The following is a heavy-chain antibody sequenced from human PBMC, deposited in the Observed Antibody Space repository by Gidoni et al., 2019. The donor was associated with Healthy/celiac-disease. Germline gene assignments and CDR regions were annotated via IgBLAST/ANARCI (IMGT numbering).Heavy chain of an antibody. D-gene: IGHD5-12*01. CDR1: GGSISSYY. CDR3: ARESDGYKFDY. Sequence: QVQLQESGPGLVKPSETLSLTCTVSGGSISSYYWSWIRQPPGKGLEWIGYIYYSGSTNYNPSLKSRVTISVDTSKNQFSLKLSSVTAADTAVYYCARESDGYKFDYWGQGTLVTVSS. J-gene: IGHJ4*02. V-gene: IGHV4-59*01. CDR2: IYYSGST.